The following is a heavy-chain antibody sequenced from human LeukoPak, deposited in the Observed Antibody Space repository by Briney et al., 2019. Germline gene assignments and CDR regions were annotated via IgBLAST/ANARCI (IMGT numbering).Heavy chain of an antibody. CDR3: ARDRHSTNDWVFDY. CDR2: IYYSETT. CDR1: GGSISNNNYY. Sequence: PSETLSLTCTVSGGSISNNNYYWGWIRQPPGKGLEWVGSIYYSETTYYNPSLKSRVTISVDTSKNQFSLKLSSVTAADTAVYYCARDRHSTNDWVFDYWGQGTLVTVSS. J-gene: IGHJ4*02. D-gene: IGHD3-16*01. V-gene: IGHV4-39*02.